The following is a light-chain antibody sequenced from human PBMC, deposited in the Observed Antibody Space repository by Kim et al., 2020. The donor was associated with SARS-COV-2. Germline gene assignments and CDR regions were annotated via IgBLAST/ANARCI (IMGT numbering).Light chain of an antibody. Sequence: QSALTQPASVPGSPGQSITISCTGTSSDVGGYNYVSWYQQHPGKAPKLMIYDVSNRPSGVSNRFSGSKSGNTASLTISGLQAEDEADYYCNSYTSSSTVVFGGGTQLTVL. J-gene: IGLJ2*01. CDR3: NSYTSSSTVV. V-gene: IGLV2-14*03. CDR1: SSDVGGYNY. CDR2: DVS.